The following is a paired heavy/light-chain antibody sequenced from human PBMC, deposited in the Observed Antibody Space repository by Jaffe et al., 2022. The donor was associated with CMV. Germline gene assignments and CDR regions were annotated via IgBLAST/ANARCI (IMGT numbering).Heavy chain of an antibody. CDR3: ARLEKGPPGLFFKNRKTRGQYVDS. J-gene: IGHJ5*01. CDR2: IYPRDSDT. Sequence: EVELVQSGAEVKKPGESLKISCETSGYKFIEYWIGWVRQMPGRGLEWMGIIYPRDSDTTYRPSFQGHVIISADRSSNTAYLQWPSLKASDTAIYYCARLEKGPPGLFFKNRKTRGQYVDSWGQGTLVTVSS. CDR1: GYKFIEYW. V-gene: IGHV5-51*01. D-gene: IGHD2-2*01.
Light chain of an antibody. J-gene: IGKJ2*01. CDR1: ESVSDN. Sequence: EIVMTQSPATLSVSPGERATLSCRASESVSDNLAWYQQKPGQPPRLLIYGASTRAAGIPARFSGSGSGTEFALTINSLQSEDFGVYYCQQYNNWPPDTFGQGTKLEI. CDR2: GAS. CDR3: QQYNNWPPDT. V-gene: IGKV3-15*01.